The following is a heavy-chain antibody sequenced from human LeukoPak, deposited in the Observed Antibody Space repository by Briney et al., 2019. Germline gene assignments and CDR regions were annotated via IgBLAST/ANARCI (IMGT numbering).Heavy chain of an antibody. D-gene: IGHD1-1*01. V-gene: IGHV3-43*01. J-gene: IGHJ4*02. CDR2: ISWDGDNT. CDR1: GFTFDGYS. CDR3: AKVGTTGVFGDYFDY. Sequence: GGSLRLSCAASGFTFDGYSMHWVRQAPGKGLEWVSLISWDGDNTGYADSVKGRFTISRDNSKNSLYLQMNSLRTEDTALYYCAKVGTTGVFGDYFDYWGQGTLVTVSS.